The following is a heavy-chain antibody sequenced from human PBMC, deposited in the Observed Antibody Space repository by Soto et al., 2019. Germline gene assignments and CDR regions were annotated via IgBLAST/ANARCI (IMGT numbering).Heavy chain of an antibody. V-gene: IGHV4-31*03. Sequence: LSLTCTVSGGSISSGGYYWSWILQHPGKGLEWIGYIYYSGSTYYNPSLKSRVTISVDTSKNQFSLKLSSVTAADTAVYYCARDLVVPAAIGDYYYYYMDVWGKGTTVTVSS. CDR1: GGSISSGGYY. J-gene: IGHJ6*03. D-gene: IGHD2-2*01. CDR2: IYYSGST. CDR3: ARDLVVPAAIGDYYYYYMDV.